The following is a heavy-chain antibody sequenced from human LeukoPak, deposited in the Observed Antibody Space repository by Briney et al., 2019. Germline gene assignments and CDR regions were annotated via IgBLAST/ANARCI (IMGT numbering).Heavy chain of an antibody. CDR2: IKSKSEGETT. CDR3: TTGFRIHGY. CDR1: RFTFSNAW. D-gene: IGHD2/OR15-2a*01. J-gene: IGHJ4*02. V-gene: IGHV3-15*01. Sequence: GGSLRLSCAGSRFTFSNAWMSWVRQAPGKGLEWVGRIKSKSEGETTDFAAPVKGRFSLSRDDSKKMVYLQMNSLQTDDTGVYYCTTGFRIHGYWGQGTLVTVSS.